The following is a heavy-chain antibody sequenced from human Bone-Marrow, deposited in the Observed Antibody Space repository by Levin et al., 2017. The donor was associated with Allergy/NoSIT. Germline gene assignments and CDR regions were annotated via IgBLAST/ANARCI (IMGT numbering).Heavy chain of an antibody. V-gene: IGHV4-34*01. CDR2: INHSGST. J-gene: IGHJ3*02. CDR3: AREIVVVPAAMKSSGAFDI. Sequence: GSLRLSCAVYGGSFSGYYWSWIRQPPGKGLEWIGEINHSGSTNYNPSLKSRVTISVDTSKNQFSLKLSSVTAADTAVYYCAREIVVVPAAMKSSGAFDIWGQGTMVTVSS. CDR1: GGSFSGYY. D-gene: IGHD2-2*01.